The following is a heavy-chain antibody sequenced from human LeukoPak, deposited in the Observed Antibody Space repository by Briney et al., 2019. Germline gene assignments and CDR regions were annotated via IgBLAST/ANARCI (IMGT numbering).Heavy chain of an antibody. CDR3: ARDQAPTYYYDFWSGYIDY. Sequence: GGSLRLSCAASGFTFSSYWMSWVRQAPGKGLEWVANIKQDGSEKYYVDSVKGRFTISRDNAKNSLYLQMNSLRAEDTAVYYCARDQAPTYYYDFWSGYIDYWGQGTPVTVSS. V-gene: IGHV3-7*01. D-gene: IGHD3-3*01. CDR1: GFTFSSYW. CDR2: IKQDGSEK. J-gene: IGHJ4*02.